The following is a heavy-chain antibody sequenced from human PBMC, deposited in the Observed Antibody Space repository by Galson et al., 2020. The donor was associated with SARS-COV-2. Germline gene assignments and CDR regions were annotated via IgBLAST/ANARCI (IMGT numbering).Heavy chain of an antibody. J-gene: IGHJ6*02. CDR3: ARGLAVSSLFYYYYGMDV. D-gene: IGHD6-6*01. CDR2: INHSGST. V-gene: IGHV4-34*01. CDR1: GGSFSGYS. Sequence: SETLSLTCAVYGGSFSGYSWSWIRQPPGKGLEWIGEINHSGSTNYNPSLKRRATISVDTSKNQFSLKLSSVTAADTAVYYCARGLAVSSLFYYYYGMDVWGQGTTVTVSS.